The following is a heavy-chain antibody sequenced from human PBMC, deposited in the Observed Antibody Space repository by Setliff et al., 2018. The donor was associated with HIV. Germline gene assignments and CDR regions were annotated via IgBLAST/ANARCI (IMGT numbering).Heavy chain of an antibody. Sequence: SETLSLTCAVYGGSFSGYYWSWIRQPPGKGLEWIGEINHSGSTYYNAALRSRVTISADTSKNQFSLKLNSVTAADTAVYYCASRIYYYDSSRVLREEGFDPWGQGTLVTVSS. CDR1: GGSFSGYY. CDR2: INHSGST. D-gene: IGHD3-22*01. J-gene: IGHJ5*02. CDR3: ASRIYYYDSSRVLREEGFDP. V-gene: IGHV4-34*01.